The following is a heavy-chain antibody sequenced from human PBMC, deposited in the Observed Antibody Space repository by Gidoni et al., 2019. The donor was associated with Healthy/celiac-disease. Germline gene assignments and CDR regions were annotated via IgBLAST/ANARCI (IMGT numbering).Heavy chain of an antibody. CDR3: ARDVPNYDFWSGYYTNYGMDV. J-gene: IGHJ6*02. CDR1: GFTFSSYS. CDR2: ISSSSSYI. Sequence: EVQLVESGGGLVKPGGSLRLSCAASGFTFSSYSMNWVRQAPGKGLEWVSSISSSSSYIYYADSVKGRFTISRDNAKNSLYLQMNSLRAEDTAVYYCARDVPNYDFWSGYYTNYGMDVWGQGTTVTVSS. V-gene: IGHV3-21*01. D-gene: IGHD3-3*01.